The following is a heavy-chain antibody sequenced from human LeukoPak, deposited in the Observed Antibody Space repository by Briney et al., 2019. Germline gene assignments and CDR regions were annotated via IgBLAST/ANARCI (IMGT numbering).Heavy chain of an antibody. J-gene: IGHJ3*02. CDR3: ARGAVAVRNAFDI. CDR2: THCSSKWYN. CDR1: GDSVSSNSAA. V-gene: IGHV6-1*01. Sequence: SQTLSLTCAISGDSVSSNSAAWNWIRQSPSRGLEWLGRTHCSSKWYNDYAVSVKSRITINPDTSKNQFSLQLNSVTPEDTALYYCARGAVAVRNAFDIWGQGTMVTVSS. D-gene: IGHD6-19*01.